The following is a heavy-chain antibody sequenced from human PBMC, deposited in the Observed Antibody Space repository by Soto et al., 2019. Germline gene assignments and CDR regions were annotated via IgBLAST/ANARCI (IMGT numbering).Heavy chain of an antibody. V-gene: IGHV3-21*01. CDR3: ARDGLSVAGKTYYYYGMDV. D-gene: IGHD6-19*01. J-gene: IGHJ6*02. CDR2: ISSSSSYI. CDR1: GFTFSSYS. Sequence: GSLRLSCAASGFTFSSYSMNWVRQAPGKGLEWVSSISSSSSYIYYADSVKGRFTISRDNAKNSLYLQMNSLRAEDTAVYYCARDGLSVAGKTYYYYGMDVWGQGTTVTVSS.